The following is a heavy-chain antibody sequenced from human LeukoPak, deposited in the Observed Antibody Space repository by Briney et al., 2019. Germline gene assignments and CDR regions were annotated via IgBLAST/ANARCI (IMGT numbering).Heavy chain of an antibody. CDR2: VSYIGST. CDR1: AGSISTYY. V-gene: IGHV4-59*01. Sequence: SETLSLTCTVSAGSISTYYWSWIRQPPGKGLEWIGYVSYIGSTNYNASLNSRLTISLDSAKNQVSLKLSSVTAADTAMYYCARSYSSGWYYFDYWGQGTLVTVSS. D-gene: IGHD6-19*01. CDR3: ARSYSSGWYYFDY. J-gene: IGHJ4*02.